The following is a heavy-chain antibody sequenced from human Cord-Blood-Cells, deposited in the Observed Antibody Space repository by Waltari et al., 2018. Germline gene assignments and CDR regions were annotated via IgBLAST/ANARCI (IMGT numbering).Heavy chain of an antibody. V-gene: IGHV4-34*01. CDR3: ARGPPGYDSSGAWYFDL. CDR1: GGSFSGYY. CDR2: SNHRGST. Sequence: QVQLQQWGAGLLKPSETLSLTCAVYGGSFSGYYWSWIRHPPGKGLEWIGESNHRGSTNYDPSHKSRVTMSVDTSKNQFSLKLSSVTAADTAVYYCARGPPGYDSSGAWYFDLWGRGTLVTVSS. D-gene: IGHD3-22*01. J-gene: IGHJ2*01.